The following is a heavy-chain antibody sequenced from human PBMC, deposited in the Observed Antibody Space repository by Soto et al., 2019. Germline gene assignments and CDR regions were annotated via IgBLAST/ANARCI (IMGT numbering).Heavy chain of an antibody. Sequence: ASVKVSRKASGYGFTIYGISWVRQAPGQGLEWMGWISPYSGNTRYPENLQGRVTMTTDTSTSTAYMELRSLRSDDTAVYYCAREMWTRSGPQNFFDYWGQGALVTVSS. CDR3: AREMWTRSGPQNFFDY. CDR1: GYGFTIYG. D-gene: IGHD6-25*01. V-gene: IGHV1-18*01. CDR2: ISPYSGNT. J-gene: IGHJ4*02.